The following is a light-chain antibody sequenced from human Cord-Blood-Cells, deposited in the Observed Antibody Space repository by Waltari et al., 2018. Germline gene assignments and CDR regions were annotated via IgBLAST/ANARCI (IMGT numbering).Light chain of an antibody. V-gene: IGKV4-1*01. CDR2: WAS. Sequence: DIVMTQSPDSLAVSLGERATINRKSSQSVLYSSNNKNYLAWYQQKPGQPPKLLIYWASTRESGVPDRFSGGESGADFTLTISSLQAEGVAVYYCQQYYSTPYTFGQGTKLEIK. J-gene: IGKJ2*01. CDR1: QSVLYSSNNKNY. CDR3: QQYYSTPYT.